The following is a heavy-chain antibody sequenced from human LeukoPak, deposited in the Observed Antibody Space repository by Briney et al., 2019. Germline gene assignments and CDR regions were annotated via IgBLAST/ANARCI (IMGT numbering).Heavy chain of an antibody. CDR2: IYYSGST. V-gene: IGHV4-59*01. CDR3: ARLMRGSYRSTFDY. J-gene: IGHJ4*02. CDR1: GGSISSYY. D-gene: IGHD3-16*02. Sequence: SETLSLTCTVSGGSISSYYWSWIRQPPGKGLEWIGYIYYSGSTNYNPSLKSRVTISVDTSKNQFSLKLGSVTAADTAVYYCARLMRGSYRSTFDYWGQGTLVTVSS.